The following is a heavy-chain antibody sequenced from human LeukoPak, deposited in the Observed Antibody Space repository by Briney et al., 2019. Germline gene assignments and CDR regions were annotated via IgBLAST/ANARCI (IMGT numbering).Heavy chain of an antibody. V-gene: IGHV3-33*01. J-gene: IGHJ5*02. CDR3: ARDRSSGGSCYWFDP. Sequence: GRSLRLSCAASGFIFSHYGMHWVRQAPGKGLEWVAVIWSDGSNRFYAGSVKGRFTISRDNAKNSLYLQMNSLRAEDTAVYYCARDRSSGGSCYWFDPWGQGTLVTVSS. D-gene: IGHD2-15*01. CDR1: GFIFSHYG. CDR2: IWSDGSNR.